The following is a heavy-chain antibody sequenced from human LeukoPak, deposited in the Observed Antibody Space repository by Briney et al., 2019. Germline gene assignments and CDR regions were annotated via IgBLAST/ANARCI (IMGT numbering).Heavy chain of an antibody. V-gene: IGHV1-18*01. CDR3: ARSYSMVVVGLAAIRFNWFDP. Sequence: AASVKVSCKTSGYTFINYGISWVRQAPGQGLEWMGWINAYSGNTNYGQKFQGRITMTTDTFTSTAYMEMRGLRSDDTAVYYCARSYSMVVVGLAAIRFNWFDPWGQGTLVTVSS. CDR1: GYTFINYG. D-gene: IGHD2-2*02. J-gene: IGHJ5*02. CDR2: INAYSGNT.